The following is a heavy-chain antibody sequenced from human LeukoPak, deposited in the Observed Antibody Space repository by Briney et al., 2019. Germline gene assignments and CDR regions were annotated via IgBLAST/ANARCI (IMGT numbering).Heavy chain of an antibody. CDR1: GYIFDIYA. CDR2: INTNTGNP. J-gene: IGHJ1*01. D-gene: IGHD1-26*01. CDR3: ARDYTLTLGATTYFQH. V-gene: IGHV7-4-1*02. Sequence: ASVKVSCKASGYIFDIYALIWVRQAPGQGLELMGWINTNTGNPTYAQGFTGRFVFSLDTSVSTAYLQISSLKAEDTAVYYCARDYTLTLGATTYFQHWGQGTLVTVSS.